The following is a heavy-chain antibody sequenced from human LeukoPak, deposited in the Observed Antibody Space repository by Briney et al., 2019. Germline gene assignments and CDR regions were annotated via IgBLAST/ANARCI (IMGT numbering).Heavy chain of an antibody. CDR2: MYYIGGT. J-gene: IGHJ5*02. CDR3: ARMSTANYGVWSGYYTASWFDP. Sequence: SETLSLTCTVSGDSVSSTDYYWSWVRQAPGKGLELIGYMYYIGGTYYNPSLRSRLTISGDSSKNQFSLRLKSVTAADTAVYYCARMSTANYGVWSGYYTASWFDPWGQGALVTVSS. V-gene: IGHV4-30-4*08. CDR1: GDSVSSTDYY. D-gene: IGHD3-3*01.